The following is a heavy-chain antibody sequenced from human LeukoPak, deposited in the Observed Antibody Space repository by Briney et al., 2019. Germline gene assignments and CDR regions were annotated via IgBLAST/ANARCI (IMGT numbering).Heavy chain of an antibody. CDR2: IYYSGST. D-gene: IGHD1-26*01. Sequence: SGTLSLTCTVSGGSISSSSYYWGWIRQPPGKGLEWIGSIYYSGSTYYNPSLKSRVTMSVDTSKNQFSLKLSSVTAADTAVYYCAREAGSYPLVGNWFDPWGQGTLVTVSS. J-gene: IGHJ5*02. CDR1: GGSISSSSYY. CDR3: AREAGSYPLVGNWFDP. V-gene: IGHV4-39*07.